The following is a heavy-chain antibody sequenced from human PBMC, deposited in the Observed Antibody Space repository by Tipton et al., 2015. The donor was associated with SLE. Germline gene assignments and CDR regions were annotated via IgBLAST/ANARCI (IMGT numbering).Heavy chain of an antibody. J-gene: IGHJ4*02. CDR1: GGSVIGYY. D-gene: IGHD6-19*01. Sequence: TLSLTCVVNGGSVIGYYWSWIRQPPGKGLEWIGEINHGGSTNYNSSLKSRVTISVDMSKNHFSLQLRSLSAADTAVYYCARVTGHNSGWYGWVDYWGQGTLVTVSS. CDR3: ARVTGHNSGWYGWVDY. V-gene: IGHV4-34*01. CDR2: INHGGST.